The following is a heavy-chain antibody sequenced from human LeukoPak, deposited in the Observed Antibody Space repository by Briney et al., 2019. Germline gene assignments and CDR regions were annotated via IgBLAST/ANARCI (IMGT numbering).Heavy chain of an antibody. D-gene: IGHD1-26*01. CDR2: IKGDESAR. J-gene: IGHJ4*02. V-gene: IGHV3-7*01. Sequence: PGGSLRLSCAASGFTFSNFWMAWVRQAPGKGLEWVANIKGDESARHQADSVKGRFTISRDNTQNSVYLQMSSLRGEDTAVYYCARDVVGSLDYWGQGTLVTVSS. CDR1: GFTFSNFW. CDR3: ARDVVGSLDY.